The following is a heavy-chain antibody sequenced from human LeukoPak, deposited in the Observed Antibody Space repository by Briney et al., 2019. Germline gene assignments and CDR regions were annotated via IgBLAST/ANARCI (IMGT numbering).Heavy chain of an antibody. J-gene: IGHJ6*03. CDR3: ARGGEMAARPPNYYYYYMDV. CDR1: GGSISSGSYY. V-gene: IGHV4-61*02. Sequence: SETLSLTCTVSGGSISSGSYYWSWIRQPAGKGLEWIGRIYTSGGTNYNPSLKSRVTISVDTSKNQFSLKLSSVTAADTAVYYCARGGEMAARPPNYYYYYMDVWGKGTTVTVSS. CDR2: IYTSGGT. D-gene: IGHD5-24*01.